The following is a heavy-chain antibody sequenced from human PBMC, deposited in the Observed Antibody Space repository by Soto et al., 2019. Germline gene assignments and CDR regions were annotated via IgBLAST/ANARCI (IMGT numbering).Heavy chain of an antibody. CDR2: IYQSGST. CDR1: GASITSGGYS. Sequence: QLQLQEAGSGLVKPSETLSLTCTVSGASITSGGYSWNWIRQPPGKGLEWIGYIYQSGSTLYNPSRESRVTISVDRSKNQFSLNLTSVTAADTAVYYCARDQIWGNWFDPWGQGILVTVSS. V-gene: IGHV4-30-2*01. D-gene: IGHD3-16*01. J-gene: IGHJ5*02. CDR3: ARDQIWGNWFDP.